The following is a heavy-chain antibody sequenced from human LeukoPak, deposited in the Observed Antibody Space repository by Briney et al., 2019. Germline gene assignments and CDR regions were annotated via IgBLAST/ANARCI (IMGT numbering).Heavy chain of an antibody. CDR3: ARHVNRDGYLN. CDR2: IYYSGST. D-gene: IGHD5-24*01. CDR1: GGSISSYY. V-gene: IGHV4-59*08. J-gene: IGHJ4*02. Sequence: SETLSLTCTVSGGSISSYYWSLIRQPPGKGLEWIGYIYYSGSTNYNPSLKSRVTISVDTSKNQFSLKLSSVTAADTAVYYCARHVNRDGYLNWGQGTLVTVSS.